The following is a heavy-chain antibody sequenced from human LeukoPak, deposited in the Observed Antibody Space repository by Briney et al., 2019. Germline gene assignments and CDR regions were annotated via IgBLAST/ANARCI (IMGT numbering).Heavy chain of an antibody. D-gene: IGHD1-26*01. CDR3: AKDLSLGAIDY. CDR2: VWYDGSNK. V-gene: IGHV3-33*06. CDR1: GFTFSSYG. J-gene: IGHJ4*02. Sequence: GGSLRLSCAASGFTFSSYGMHWVRQAPGKELEWVAVVWYDGSNKYYADSVKGRFTISRDNSKNTLYLQMNSLRAEDTAVYYCAKDLSLGAIDYWGQGTLVTVSS.